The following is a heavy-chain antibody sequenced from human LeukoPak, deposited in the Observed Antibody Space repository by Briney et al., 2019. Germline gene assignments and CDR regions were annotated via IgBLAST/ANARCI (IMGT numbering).Heavy chain of an antibody. CDR2: INHSGST. CDR1: GGSFSGYY. V-gene: IGHV4-34*01. Sequence: PSETLSLTCAVYGGSFSGYYWSWLRQPPGKGLEWIGEINHSGSTNYNPSLKSRVPISVDTSKNQFSLKLSSVTAADTAVYYCARGSGRITIFGVVISSFDYWGQGTLVTVSS. J-gene: IGHJ4*02. D-gene: IGHD3-3*01. CDR3: ARGSGRITIFGVVISSFDY.